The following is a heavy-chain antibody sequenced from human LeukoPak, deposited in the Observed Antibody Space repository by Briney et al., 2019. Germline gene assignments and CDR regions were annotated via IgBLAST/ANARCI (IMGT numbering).Heavy chain of an antibody. V-gene: IGHV5-51*01. CDR2: VYPRNSDT. D-gene: IGHD2-2*01. CDR3: ARPSSSPSPDH. CDR1: GYTFTNSW. J-gene: IGHJ4*02. Sequence: GESLKISCEASGYTFTNSWIGWVRQVPGKGLEYMGIVYPRNSDTRYSPSFQGQVTISADKSINTAYLQWSSLGASDTAMYYCARPSSSPSPDHWGQGTLVTVSS.